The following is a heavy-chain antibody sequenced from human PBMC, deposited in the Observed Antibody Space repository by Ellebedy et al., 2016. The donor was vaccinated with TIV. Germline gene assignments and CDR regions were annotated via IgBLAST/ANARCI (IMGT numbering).Heavy chain of an antibody. J-gene: IGHJ5*02. V-gene: IGHV3-23*01. CDR1: GFTFSSYA. Sequence: GESLKISCAASGFTFSSYAMSWVRQAQGKGLEWVSAISGSGGSTYYADSVKGRFTISRDNSKNTLYLQMNSLRAEDTAVYYCAKDPPLTYSSSWFWWFDPWGQGTLVTVSS. CDR2: ISGSGGST. D-gene: IGHD6-13*01. CDR3: AKDPPLTYSSSWFWWFDP.